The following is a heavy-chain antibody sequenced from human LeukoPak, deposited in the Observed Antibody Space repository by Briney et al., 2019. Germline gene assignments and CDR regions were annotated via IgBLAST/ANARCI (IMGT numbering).Heavy chain of an antibody. Sequence: KASETLSLTCAVYGGFFSGYYWSWIRQHPGKGLEWIGYIYYSGSAYYNPSLKSRVTISVDTSKNQFSLKLSSVTAADTAVYYCARGLATAQGEAALALWGQGTLVTVSS. CDR2: IYYSGSA. D-gene: IGHD2-15*01. J-gene: IGHJ4*02. CDR1: GGFFSGYY. V-gene: IGHV4-31*11. CDR3: ARGLATAQGEAALAL.